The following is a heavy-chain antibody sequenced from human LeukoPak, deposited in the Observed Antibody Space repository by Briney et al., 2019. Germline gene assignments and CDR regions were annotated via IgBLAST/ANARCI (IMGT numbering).Heavy chain of an antibody. J-gene: IGHJ6*02. CDR2: IYYSGNT. V-gene: IGHV4-39*07. CDR3: ARGRRGSGSAFGMDV. CDR1: GGSISSSSYY. Sequence: SETLSLTCTVSGGSISSSSYYWGWIRQPPGKGLEWIGSIYYSGNTYYTPSLKSRVTISVDTSKNQFSLKLTSVTAADTAVYYCARGRRGSGSAFGMDVWGQGTTVTVSS. D-gene: IGHD3-10*01.